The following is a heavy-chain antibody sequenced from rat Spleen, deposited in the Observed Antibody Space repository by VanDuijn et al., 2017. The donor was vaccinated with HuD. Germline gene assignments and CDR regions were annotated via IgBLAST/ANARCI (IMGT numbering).Heavy chain of an antibody. CDR3: ARHDTSGYANWFAY. J-gene: IGHJ3*01. Sequence: EVQLVESGGGLVQPGGYLKLSCAASVFPFRDCYMAWVRQAAETGLEWVATISYDDRSTYYRDSVKGRFTLSRDNSKSTLYLQVDSLRSEDTATYYCARHDTSGYANWFAYWGQGTLVTVSS. D-gene: IGHD4-3*01. V-gene: IGHV5-7*01. CDR2: ISYDDRST. CDR1: VFPFRDCY.